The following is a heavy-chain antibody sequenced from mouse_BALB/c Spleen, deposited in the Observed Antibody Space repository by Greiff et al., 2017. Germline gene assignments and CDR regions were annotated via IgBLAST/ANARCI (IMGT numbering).Heavy chain of an antibody. V-gene: IGHV1-80*01. J-gene: IGHJ2*01. Sequence: QVQLKESGAELVRPGSSVKISCKASGYAFSSYWMNWVKQRPGQGLEWIGQIYPGDGDTNYNGKFKGKATLTADKSSSTAYMQLSSLTSEDSAVYFCARVTTAKDFDYWGQGTTLTVSS. D-gene: IGHD1-2*01. CDR1: GYAFSSYW. CDR2: IYPGDGDT. CDR3: ARVTTAKDFDY.